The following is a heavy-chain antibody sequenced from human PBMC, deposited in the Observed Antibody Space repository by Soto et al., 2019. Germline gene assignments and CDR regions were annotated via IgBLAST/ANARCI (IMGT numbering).Heavy chain of an antibody. V-gene: IGHV3-30-3*01. D-gene: IGHD1-26*01. CDR3: AREQDYRADA. J-gene: IGHJ6*02. CDR1: GFTFSSYA. CDR2: ISNDGNHK. Sequence: PGGSLRLSCAASGFTFSSYAMHWVRQAPGKGLEWVAVISNDGNHKYYADSVKGRFTISRDNAKNSLFLQLNSLRAEDSAVYYCAREQDYRADACGQGTTVTVSS.